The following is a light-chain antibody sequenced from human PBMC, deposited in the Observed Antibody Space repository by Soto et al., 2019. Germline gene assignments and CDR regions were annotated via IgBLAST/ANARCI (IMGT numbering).Light chain of an antibody. Sequence: DIQMTQSPSSLSASVGDRVIITCRTSQGIRNDLGWYRQKPGKAPEHLIYSASTLESGVPTRFSGSGSGTEFTLTISSLQPVDFATYYCLQHSTYPFTFGPGTKVDSK. J-gene: IGKJ3*01. CDR3: LQHSTYPFT. CDR1: QGIRND. V-gene: IGKV1-17*01. CDR2: SAS.